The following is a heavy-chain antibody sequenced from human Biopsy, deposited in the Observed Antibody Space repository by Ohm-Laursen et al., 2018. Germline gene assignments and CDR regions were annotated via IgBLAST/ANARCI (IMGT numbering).Heavy chain of an antibody. CDR1: GFSLNTRGMS. CDR2: IDWDDAK. CDR3: ARPHNRHCYGGADTFHI. J-gene: IGHJ3*02. Sequence: TQTLTLTCTLSGFSLNTRGMSVTWIRQPPGKALEWLARIDWDDAKFYNGSLKTRLIISRDTSKNQVVLTMTNMDPADTATYYCARPHNRHCYGGADTFHIWGQGTMVTVSS. V-gene: IGHV2-70*16. D-gene: IGHD2-21*01.